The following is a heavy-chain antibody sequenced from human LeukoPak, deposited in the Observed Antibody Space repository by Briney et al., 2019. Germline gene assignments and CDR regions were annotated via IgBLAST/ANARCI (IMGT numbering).Heavy chain of an antibody. D-gene: IGHD6-19*01. V-gene: IGHV3-21*01. CDR3: AQGGEAVSAFDI. Sequence: PGGSLRLSCAASGFTFSSYSMNWVRQAPGKGLEWVSSISSSSSYIYYADSVKGRFTISRDNAKNSLYLQMSSLRAEDTAVYYCAQGGEAVSAFDIWGQGTMVTVSS. J-gene: IGHJ3*02. CDR2: ISSSSSYI. CDR1: GFTFSSYS.